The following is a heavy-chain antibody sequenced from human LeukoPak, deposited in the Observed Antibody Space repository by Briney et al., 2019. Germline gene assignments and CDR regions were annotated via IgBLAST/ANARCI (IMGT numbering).Heavy chain of an antibody. CDR1: GYTFTSYY. J-gene: IGHJ6*02. CDR2: INPSGGST. D-gene: IGHD6-13*01. Sequence: VASVKVSCKASGYTFTSYYMHWVRQAPGQGLEWMGIINPSGGSTSYAQKFQGRVTMTRDTSTSTVYMELSSLRSEDTAVYYCARDPLRSSSWVYYYYGMDVWGQGTTVTVSS. V-gene: IGHV1-46*01. CDR3: ARDPLRSSSWVYYYYGMDV.